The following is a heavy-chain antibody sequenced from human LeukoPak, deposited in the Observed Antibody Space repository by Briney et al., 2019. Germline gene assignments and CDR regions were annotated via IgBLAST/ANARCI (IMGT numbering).Heavy chain of an antibody. Sequence: GPSVKVSCKASGGTFSSYAISWVRQAPGQGLEWMGGIIPIFGTANYAQKFQGRVTITTDESTSTAYMELSSLRSEDTAVYYCARAYYYDSSGYPYYFDYWGQGTLVTVSS. D-gene: IGHD3-22*01. V-gene: IGHV1-69*05. CDR1: GGTFSSYA. J-gene: IGHJ4*02. CDR2: IIPIFGTA. CDR3: ARAYYYDSSGYPYYFDY.